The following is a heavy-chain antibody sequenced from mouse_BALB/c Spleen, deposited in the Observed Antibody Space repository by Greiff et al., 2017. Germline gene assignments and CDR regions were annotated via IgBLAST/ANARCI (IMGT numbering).Heavy chain of an antibody. J-gene: IGHJ2*01. Sequence: EVMLVESGGGLVKPGGSLKLSCAASGFTFSSYAMSWVRQTPEKRLEWVASISSGGSTYYPDSVKGRFTISRDNARNILYLQMSSLRSEDTAMYYCARGKTAADYFDYWGQGTTLTVSS. V-gene: IGHV5-6-5*01. CDR1: GFTFSSYA. CDR2: ISSGGST. CDR3: ARGKTAADYFDY.